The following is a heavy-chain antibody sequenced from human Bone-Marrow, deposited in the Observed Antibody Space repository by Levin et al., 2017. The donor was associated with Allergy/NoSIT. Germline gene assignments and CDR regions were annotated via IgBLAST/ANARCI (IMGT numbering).Heavy chain of an antibody. D-gene: IGHD1-1*01. CDR2: INSNGIT. Sequence: SFSGYFWTWIRQSPGGGLEWIGQINSNGITTYNPSLERRVILSVDPTKKQFSLKLNYLTAADTAVYFCARGGEVPSQYYLDYWGQGTLVTVS. CDR1: SFSGYF. J-gene: IGHJ4*02. CDR3: ARGGEVPSQYYLDY. V-gene: IGHV4-34*01.